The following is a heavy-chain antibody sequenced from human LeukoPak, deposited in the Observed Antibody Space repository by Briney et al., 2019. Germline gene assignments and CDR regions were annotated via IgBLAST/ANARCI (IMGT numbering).Heavy chain of an antibody. J-gene: IGHJ5*02. Sequence: GGSLRLSCAASGFSFSRYSMNWVRQAPGKGLEWVSSISSTSSYIYYADSVKGRFTISRDNAKNSLYLQMNSLRAEDTAVYYCVRDQKIGNWFDPWAREPWSPSPQ. CDR2: ISSTSSYI. CDR3: VRDQKIGNWFDP. CDR1: GFSFSRYS. V-gene: IGHV3-21*01.